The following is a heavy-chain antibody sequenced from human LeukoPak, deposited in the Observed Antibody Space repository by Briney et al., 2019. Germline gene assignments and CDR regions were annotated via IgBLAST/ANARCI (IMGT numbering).Heavy chain of an antibody. Sequence: GGSLRLSCAASGFTVSSNYMTWVRQAPGKGLEWVSVIYSGGSTYYADSVKGRFTISRDNSKNTLYLQMNSLKGEDTAVYYCALPRLSHFDYWGQGTLVTVSS. D-gene: IGHD2-21*01. V-gene: IGHV3-53*05. CDR1: GFTVSSNY. CDR3: ALPRLSHFDY. CDR2: IYSGGST. J-gene: IGHJ4*02.